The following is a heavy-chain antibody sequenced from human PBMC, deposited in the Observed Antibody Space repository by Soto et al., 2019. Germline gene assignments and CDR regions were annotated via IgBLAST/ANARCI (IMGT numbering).Heavy chain of an antibody. CDR3: ASISSSWADYYYGMDV. CDR1: GFTFSSYW. Sequence: VGSLRLSCAASGFTFSSYWMHWVRQAPGKGLVWVSRINSDGSSTSYADSVKGRFTISRDNAKNTRYLQMNSLRAEDTAVYYCASISSSWADYYYGMDVWGQGTTVTVSS. J-gene: IGHJ6*02. D-gene: IGHD6-13*01. CDR2: INSDGSST. V-gene: IGHV3-74*01.